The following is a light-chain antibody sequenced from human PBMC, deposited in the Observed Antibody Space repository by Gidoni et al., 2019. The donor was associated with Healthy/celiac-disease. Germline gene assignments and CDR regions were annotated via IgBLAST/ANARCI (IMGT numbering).Light chain of an antibody. Sequence: SYELTQPPSVSVSTGQTAIITCSGDKLGDKHACWYQQKPGQSPVLVIYQDSKRPPGIPARFSGSNSGNTATLTISGTQAMDEADYYCQAWDSSTVVFGGGTKLTVL. CDR2: QDS. CDR3: QAWDSSTVV. J-gene: IGLJ2*01. V-gene: IGLV3-1*01. CDR1: KLGDKH.